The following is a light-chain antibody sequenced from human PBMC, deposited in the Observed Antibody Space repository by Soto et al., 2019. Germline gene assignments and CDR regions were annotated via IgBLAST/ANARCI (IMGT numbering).Light chain of an antibody. J-gene: IGLJ3*02. CDR3: QSYDSSRRGV. V-gene: IGLV1-40*01. CDR2: GNN. CDR1: SSNIGAGYG. Sequence: QSVLTQTPSVSGAPGQRVTISCTGSSSNIGAGYGVHWYQQLPGTAPKLLIYGNNNRPSGVPDRFSGSKSGTSASLAITGLQAEDEADYYCQSYDSSRRGVFGGGTKLTVL.